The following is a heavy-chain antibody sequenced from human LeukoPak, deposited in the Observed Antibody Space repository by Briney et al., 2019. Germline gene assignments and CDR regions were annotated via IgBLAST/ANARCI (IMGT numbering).Heavy chain of an antibody. J-gene: IGHJ3*02. CDR3: ARDRRYYDSSGYYPQLDASDI. Sequence: PGGSLRLSCAASGFTFDDYGMSWVRHAPGKGLEWVSGINWNGGSTGYADSVKGRFTISRDNAKNSLYLQMNSLRAEDTALYYCARDRRYYDSSGYYPQLDASDIWGQGTMVTVSS. D-gene: IGHD3-22*01. V-gene: IGHV3-20*04. CDR1: GFTFDDYG. CDR2: INWNGGST.